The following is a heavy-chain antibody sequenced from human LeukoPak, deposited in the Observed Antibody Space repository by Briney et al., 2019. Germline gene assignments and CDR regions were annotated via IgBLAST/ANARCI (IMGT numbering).Heavy chain of an antibody. D-gene: IGHD3-22*01. CDR1: GFTFSSYS. CDR3: ARVSYYYDSSAYRAPFFDY. J-gene: IGHJ4*02. CDR2: ISSSSSTI. Sequence: PGGSLRLSCAASGFTFSSYSMNWVRQAPGKGLEWVSYISSSSSTIYYADSVKGRFTISRDNAKNSLYLQMNSLRAEDTAVYYCARVSYYYDSSAYRAPFFDYWGQGTLVTVSS. V-gene: IGHV3-48*01.